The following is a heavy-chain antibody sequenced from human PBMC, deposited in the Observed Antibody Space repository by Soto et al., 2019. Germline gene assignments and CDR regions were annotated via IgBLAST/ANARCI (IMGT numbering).Heavy chain of an antibody. J-gene: IGHJ3*02. CDR3: AKDILSTKTEGGAFDI. CDR2: ISWNSGSI. D-gene: IGHD3-16*02. Sequence: PGGSLRLSCAASGFTFDDYAMHWVRQAPGKGLEWVSGISWNSGSIGYADSVKGRFTISRDNAKNSLYLQMNSLRAEDTALYYCAKDILSTKTEGGAFDIWGQGTMVTVSS. V-gene: IGHV3-9*01. CDR1: GFTFDDYA.